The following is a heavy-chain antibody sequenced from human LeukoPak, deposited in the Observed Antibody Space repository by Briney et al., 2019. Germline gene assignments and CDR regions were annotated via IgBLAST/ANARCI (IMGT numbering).Heavy chain of an antibody. CDR1: GFTVSSNS. J-gene: IGHJ4*02. CDR3: AKVSSPGYCNGGRCHSFAY. D-gene: IGHD2-15*01. V-gene: IGHV3-66*03. CDR2: IYSDNT. Sequence: PGGSLRLSCTVSGFTVSSNSMSWVRQAPGKGLEWVSFIYSDNTHYSDSVKGRFTISRDNSKNTLYLQMNRLRAEDTAVYYCAKVSSPGYCNGGRCHSFAYWGQGTLVTVSS.